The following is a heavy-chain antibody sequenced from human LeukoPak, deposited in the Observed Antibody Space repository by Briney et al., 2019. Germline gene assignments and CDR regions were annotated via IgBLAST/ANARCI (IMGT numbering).Heavy chain of an antibody. V-gene: IGHV3-74*01. CDR2: INTDGSSS. CDR1: GFTFSSFW. D-gene: IGHD4-17*01. CDR3: ARPYSYGDSRIDY. J-gene: IGHJ4*02. Sequence: GGSLRLSCSASGFTFSSFWMHWVRQAPGKGLVWVSHINTDGSSSNYADSVKGRFTISRDNAKNTLYLQMNSLGAEDTAVYYCARPYSYGDSRIDYWGRGTLVTVSS.